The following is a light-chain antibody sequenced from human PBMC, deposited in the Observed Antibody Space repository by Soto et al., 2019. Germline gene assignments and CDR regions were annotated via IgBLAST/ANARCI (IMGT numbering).Light chain of an antibody. V-gene: IGKV3-11*01. CDR3: QQRSDWPRIT. Sequence: EIVLTQSPATLSLSPGERATLSCRASQTISSYLAWYQLKRGQAPRLLIYDASNRATGIPARFSGSGSGTDFTLTISSLEPEDFAVYYCQQRSDWPRITFGQGTRLEI. J-gene: IGKJ5*01. CDR1: QTISSY. CDR2: DAS.